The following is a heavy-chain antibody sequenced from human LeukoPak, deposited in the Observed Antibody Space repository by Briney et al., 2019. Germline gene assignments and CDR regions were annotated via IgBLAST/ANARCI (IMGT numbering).Heavy chain of an antibody. V-gene: IGHV1-18*01. J-gene: IGHJ3*02. CDR1: GYTFTSYA. CDR2: ISAYNGNT. D-gene: IGHD2-15*01. Sequence: ASVKVSCKASGYTFTSYAISWVRQAPGQGLEWMGWISAYNGNTNYAQKLQGRVTMTTDTSTSTAYMELRSLRSDDTAVYYCARDQSLGYCSGGSCDAFDIWGQGTMVTASS. CDR3: ARDQSLGYCSGGSCDAFDI.